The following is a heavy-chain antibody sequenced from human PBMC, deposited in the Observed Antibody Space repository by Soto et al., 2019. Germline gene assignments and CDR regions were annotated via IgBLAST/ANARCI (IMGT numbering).Heavy chain of an antibody. CDR2: IYHSGTI. J-gene: IGHJ4*02. V-gene: IGHV4-59*01. CDR3: ARTPMARLYFDY. Sequence: AETLSLTCTVSGVSISSYYLSWMRQPPGQGLEWIGYIYHSGTIRYNPSLESRVTISVHTYKNQFSLKLASVTAADTAVYYCARTPMARLYFDYWGQGTLVTVSS. CDR1: GVSISSYY. D-gene: IGHD5-12*01.